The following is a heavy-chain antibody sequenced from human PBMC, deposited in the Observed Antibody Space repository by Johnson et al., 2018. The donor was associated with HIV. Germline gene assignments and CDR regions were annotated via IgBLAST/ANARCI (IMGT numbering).Heavy chain of an antibody. CDR2: ISYDGNNK. V-gene: IGHV3-30*14. CDR3: ARGVRNSYGYLLGTFDI. CDR1: GSTFSSYA. D-gene: IGHD5-18*01. Sequence: QVQRVESGGGVVQPGRSLRLPCVASGSTFSSYAMHWVPQAPGTGLEWVAVISYDGNNKYYTDSVKGRFTISRDNSKNTLYLQMNSLRREDTAVYYCARGVRNSYGYLLGTFDIWGQGTMVTVSS. J-gene: IGHJ3*02.